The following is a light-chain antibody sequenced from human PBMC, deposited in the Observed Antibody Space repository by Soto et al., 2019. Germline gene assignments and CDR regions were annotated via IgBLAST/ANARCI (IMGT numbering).Light chain of an antibody. Sequence: ELVVTQSPATLSVSPGEGVTLSCRASQSVGNSLAWYQQKPGQPPRLLLYGASTRVTGIPARFSGSGSGTEFTLTITGLGSEDFAVYYCQQSDNWPEYTFGQGTKLYIK. V-gene: IGKV3-15*01. CDR2: GAS. CDR3: QQSDNWPEYT. J-gene: IGKJ2*01. CDR1: QSVGNS.